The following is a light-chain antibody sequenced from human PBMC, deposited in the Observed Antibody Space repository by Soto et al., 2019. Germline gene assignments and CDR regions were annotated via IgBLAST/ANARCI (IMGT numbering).Light chain of an antibody. J-gene: IGLJ3*02. V-gene: IGLV4-69*01. CDR3: QTWGTGIPV. CDR2: LNSDGSH. CDR1: SGHSSYA. Sequence: QSVLTQSPSASASLGASVKLTCTLSSGHSSYAIAWHQQQPEKGPRYLMKLNSDGSHSKGDGIPDRFSGSSSGAERYLTISSHQSEDEADYYCQTWGTGIPVFGGGTQLTVL.